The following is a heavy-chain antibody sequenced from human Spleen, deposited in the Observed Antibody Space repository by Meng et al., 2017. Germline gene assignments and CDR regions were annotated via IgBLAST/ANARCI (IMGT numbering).Heavy chain of an antibody. V-gene: IGHV3-7*01. D-gene: IGHD6-13*01. CDR2: INQDGSEK. CDR3: ATSGLSSSWYFDF. CDR1: GLTFRSLW. Sequence: GESLKISCAASGLTFRSLWMSWVRQAPGKGLEWVANINQDGSEKYYVDSVKGRFTISRDNTKNSVDLQMNNVRAEDTAVYYFATSGLSSSWYFDFWGPGTLVTVSS. J-gene: IGHJ4*02.